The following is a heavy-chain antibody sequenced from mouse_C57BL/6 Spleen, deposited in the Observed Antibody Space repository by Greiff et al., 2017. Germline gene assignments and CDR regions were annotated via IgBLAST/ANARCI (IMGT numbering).Heavy chain of an antibody. V-gene: IGHV5-17*01. CDR1: GFTFSDYG. Sequence: EVKLEESGGGLVKPGGSLKLSCAASGFTFSDYGMHWVRQAPEKGLEWVAYISSGSSTIYYADTVKGRFTISRDNAKNTLFLQMTSLRSEDTAMYYCARRDDYAWFAYWGQGTLVTVSA. CDR2: ISSGSSTI. D-gene: IGHD2-4*01. J-gene: IGHJ3*01. CDR3: ARRDDYAWFAY.